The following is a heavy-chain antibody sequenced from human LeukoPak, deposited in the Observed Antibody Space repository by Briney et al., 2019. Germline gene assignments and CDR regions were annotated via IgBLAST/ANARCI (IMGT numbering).Heavy chain of an antibody. V-gene: IGHV4-59*01. CDR2: IYYSGST. D-gene: IGHD2-2*01. CDR1: GGSISSYY. J-gene: IGHJ5*02. CDR3: ARALIVVVPAASNWFDP. Sequence: SETLSLTCTVSGGSISSYYWSWIRQPPRKGLEWIGYIYYSGSTNYNPSLKSRVTISVDTSKNQFSLKLSSVTAADTAVYYCARALIVVVPAASNWFDPWGQGTLVTVSS.